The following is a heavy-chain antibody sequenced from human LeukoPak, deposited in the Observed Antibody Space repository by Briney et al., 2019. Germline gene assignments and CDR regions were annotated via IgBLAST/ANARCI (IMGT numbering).Heavy chain of an antibody. V-gene: IGHV1-18*01. J-gene: IGHJ5*02. Sequence: ASVKVSCTASGYNFGIFGMSWVRQAPGQGPEWMGWISADSGNTNYAQKLQGRVTMTTDTSTSTAYLELASLRSDDTAVYYCARVGVVVPAAWFDPWGQGTLVTVSS. D-gene: IGHD2-2*01. CDR2: ISADSGNT. CDR1: GYNFGIFG. CDR3: ARVGVVVPAAWFDP.